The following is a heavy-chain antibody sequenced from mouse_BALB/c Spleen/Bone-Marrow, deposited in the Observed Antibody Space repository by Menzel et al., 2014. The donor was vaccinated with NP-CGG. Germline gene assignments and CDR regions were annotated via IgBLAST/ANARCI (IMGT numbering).Heavy chain of an antibody. Sequence: VQLQQSGAELVKPGTSVKMSCKASGYTFTSYWMHWVKRRPGQGLEWIGDIYPGSDSTNYNEKFKSKATLTVDTSSSPASMNPSGRTSGASAVFSGARGDYWAQAPPPPVSP. CDR3: ARGDY. CDR1: GYTFTSYW. CDR2: IYPGSDST. V-gene: IGHV1-55*01. J-gene: IGHJ2*01.